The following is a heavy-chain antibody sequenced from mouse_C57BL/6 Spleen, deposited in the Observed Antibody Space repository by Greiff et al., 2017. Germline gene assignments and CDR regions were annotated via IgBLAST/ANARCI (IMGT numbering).Heavy chain of an antibody. J-gene: IGHJ4*01. CDR1: GFSFNTYA. D-gene: IGHD1-1*01. CDR2: IRSKSNNYAT. V-gene: IGHV10-1*01. Sequence: EVKLMESGGGLVQPKGSLKLSCAASGFSFNTYAMNWVRQAPGKGLEWVARIRSKSNNYATYYADSVKDRFTISRDDSESMLYLQMNNLKTEDTAMYYCVRHDPHYYGSSHYAMDYWGQGTSVTVSS. CDR3: VRHDPHYYGSSHYAMDY.